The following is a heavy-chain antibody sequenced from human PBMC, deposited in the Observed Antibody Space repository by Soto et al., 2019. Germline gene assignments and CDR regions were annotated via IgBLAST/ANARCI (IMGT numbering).Heavy chain of an antibody. Sequence: SETLSLTCAVYGGSFSGYYWSWIRQPPGKGLEWIGEINHSGSTNYNPSLKSRVTISVDTSKNQFSLKLSSVTAADTAVYYCARDYGDYGAYDYWGQGTLVTVSS. CDR2: INHSGST. V-gene: IGHV4-34*01. CDR1: GGSFSGYY. CDR3: ARDYGDYGAYDY. J-gene: IGHJ4*02. D-gene: IGHD4-17*01.